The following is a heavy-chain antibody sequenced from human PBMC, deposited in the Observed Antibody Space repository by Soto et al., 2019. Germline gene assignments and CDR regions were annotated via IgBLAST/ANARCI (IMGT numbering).Heavy chain of an antibody. J-gene: IGHJ6*02. Sequence: EEVSCKASGYTFTSYYMHWVRQAPGQGLEWMGIINPSGGSTSYAQKFQGRVTMTRDTSTSTVYMELSSLRSEDTAVYYCARDDRITIFGVVKFYGMDVWGQGTTVTV. CDR1: GYTFTSYY. CDR2: INPSGGST. D-gene: IGHD3-3*01. CDR3: ARDDRITIFGVVKFYGMDV. V-gene: IGHV1-46*01.